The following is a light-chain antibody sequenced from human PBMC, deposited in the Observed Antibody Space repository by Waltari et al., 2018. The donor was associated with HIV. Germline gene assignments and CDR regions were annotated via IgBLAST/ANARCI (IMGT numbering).Light chain of an antibody. J-gene: IGKJ1*01. CDR3: QQYNNWQT. CDR1: QSVSSN. Sequence: EIVMTQSPATLSVSPGERATLSCRASQSVSSNLAWYQQKPGQAPRLLIYGASTRATGIPARFSGSGSGTEFTLTISSLQSEDFAVYYCQQYNNWQTFGQGTRWKSN. V-gene: IGKV3-15*01. CDR2: GAS.